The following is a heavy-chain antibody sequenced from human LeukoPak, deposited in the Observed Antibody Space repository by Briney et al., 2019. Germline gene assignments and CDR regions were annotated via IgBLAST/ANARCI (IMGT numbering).Heavy chain of an antibody. D-gene: IGHD3-9*01. Sequence: GASVKVSFTASGYTFTSYGISWVRQAPGQGLEWMGWISTYNGNTNYEQKLQGRVTMTTDTSTSTAYMGLMSLRYDDTAVYYCARDATGGAESRRYFVWLLGSKRYNWFDPWGQGTLVSVSS. CDR1: GYTFTSYG. CDR3: ARDATGGAESRRYFVWLLGSKRYNWFDP. CDR2: ISTYNGNT. V-gene: IGHV1-18*01. J-gene: IGHJ5*02.